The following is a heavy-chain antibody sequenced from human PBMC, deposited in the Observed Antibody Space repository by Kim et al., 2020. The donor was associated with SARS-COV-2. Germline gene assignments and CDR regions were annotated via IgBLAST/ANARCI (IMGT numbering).Heavy chain of an antibody. CDR1: GYTLTELS. V-gene: IGHV1-24*01. Sequence: ASVKVSCKVSGYTLTELSMHWVRQAPGKGLERKGGFDPEDVETIYAKKFQGRVTMTEDTSTDTAYMELSSLRSEDTAVYYCATGAGTPGGYYYYYMDVWGKGTTVTVSS. CDR2: FDPEDVET. J-gene: IGHJ6*03. CDR3: ATGAGTPGGYYYYYMDV. D-gene: IGHD6-19*01.